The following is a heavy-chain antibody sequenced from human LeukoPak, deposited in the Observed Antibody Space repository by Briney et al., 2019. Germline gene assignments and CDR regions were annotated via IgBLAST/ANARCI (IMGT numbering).Heavy chain of an antibody. D-gene: IGHD6-19*01. CDR3: ARVGSNQWLDY. Sequence: GGSLRLSCAASGFTLSSYGMNGVRQAPGKGLEWVSYISGGSSTIYNADSVKGRFTISRDNAKNLLYLLMDSLRAEDTAVYYCARVGSNQWLDYWGQGTLVTVSS. CDR1: GFTLSSYG. CDR2: ISGGSSTI. J-gene: IGHJ4*02. V-gene: IGHV3-48*01.